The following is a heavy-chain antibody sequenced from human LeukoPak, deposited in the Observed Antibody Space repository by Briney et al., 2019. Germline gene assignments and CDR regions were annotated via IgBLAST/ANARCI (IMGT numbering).Heavy chain of an antibody. CDR3: ARGGTTVTPGLLWFDP. D-gene: IGHD4-17*01. CDR1: GGSISSHY. V-gene: IGHV4-59*11. CDR2: IYYSGST. Sequence: SSETLSLTCSVSGGSISSHYWSWIRQPPGKGLEWIGYIYYSGSTKYNPSLKSRVTISVDTSKNQFSLKLSSVTAADTAVYYCARGGTTVTPGLLWFDPWGQEPWSPSPQ. J-gene: IGHJ5*02.